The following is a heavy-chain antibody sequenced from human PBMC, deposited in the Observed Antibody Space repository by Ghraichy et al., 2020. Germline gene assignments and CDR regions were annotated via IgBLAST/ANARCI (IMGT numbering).Heavy chain of an antibody. J-gene: IGHJ3*02. V-gene: IGHV3-23*01. Sequence: AGSLRLSCAASGFTFSSYAMSWVRQAPGKGLEWVSAISGSGGSTYYADSVKGRFTISRDNSKNTLYLQMNSLRAGDTAVYYAAKDLGYGDYVMTFDISGQGTMVTVSS. D-gene: IGHD4-17*01. CDR1: GFTFSSYA. CDR2: ISGSGGST. CDR3: AKDLGYGDYVMTFDI.